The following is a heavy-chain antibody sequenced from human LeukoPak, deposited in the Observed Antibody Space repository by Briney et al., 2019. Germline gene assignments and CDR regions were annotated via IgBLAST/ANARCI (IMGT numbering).Heavy chain of an antibody. V-gene: IGHV3-48*04. Sequence: GGSLRLSCAASGFNFRSYGMTWVRQAPGKGLEWVSGISWNSGSIGYADSVKGRFTISRDNAKNSLYLQMNSLRAEDTAVYYCAREKDREQWLAQGGFDYWGQGTLVTVSS. J-gene: IGHJ4*02. CDR2: ISWNSGSI. CDR3: AREKDREQWLAQGGFDY. D-gene: IGHD6-19*01. CDR1: GFNFRSYG.